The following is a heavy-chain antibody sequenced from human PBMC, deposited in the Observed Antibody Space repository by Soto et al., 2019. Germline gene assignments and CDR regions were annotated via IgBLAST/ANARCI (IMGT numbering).Heavy chain of an antibody. V-gene: IGHV3-53*01. Sequence: GSLRLSCAASVFTFSSNYMSWVRQAPGKGLEWVSVIYSGGSTYYADSVKGRFTISRDNSKNTLYLQMNSLRAEDTAVYYCARKERTSNYGMDVWGQGTTVTVSS. J-gene: IGHJ6*02. CDR3: ARKERTSNYGMDV. CDR1: VFTFSSNY. CDR2: IYSGGST.